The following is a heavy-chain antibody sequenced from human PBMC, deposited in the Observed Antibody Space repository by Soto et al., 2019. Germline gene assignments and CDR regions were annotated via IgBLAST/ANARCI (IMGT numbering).Heavy chain of an antibody. Sequence: QVQLVDSGGTLVEPGGSLRLSCTGSGFTFGDHYLRWVRQAPGKRLEWVSYITLTGTSTYYSDSVKGRFTISRDNAKNSLYLQMSSLRAEDTAVYYCSRGHTLLEYCGRGTLVTVSS. D-gene: IGHD2-15*01. CDR1: GFTFGDHY. CDR2: ITLTGTST. J-gene: IGHJ4*02. V-gene: IGHV3-11*01. CDR3: SRGHTLLEY.